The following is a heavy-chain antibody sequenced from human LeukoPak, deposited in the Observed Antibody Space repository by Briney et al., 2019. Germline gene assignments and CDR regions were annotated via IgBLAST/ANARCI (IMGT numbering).Heavy chain of an antibody. Sequence: GAAVKDSCKASGYTFTSYYMHWVRQAPGQGLEWMGIINPSGGSTSYAQKFQGRVTMTRDTSTSTVYMELSSLRSEDTAVYYCARAEGYFDWLLPFDPWGQRTLVTVSS. J-gene: IGHJ5*02. CDR3: ARAEGYFDWLLPFDP. CDR1: GYTFTSYY. V-gene: IGHV1-46*01. D-gene: IGHD3-9*01. CDR2: INPSGGST.